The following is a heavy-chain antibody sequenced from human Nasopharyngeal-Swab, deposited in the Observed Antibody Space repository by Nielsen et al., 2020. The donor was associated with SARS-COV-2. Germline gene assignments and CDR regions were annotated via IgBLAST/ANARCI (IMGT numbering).Heavy chain of an antibody. CDR3: ASGGYDFWSGYPSDY. CDR2: ISTTGSSK. D-gene: IGHD3-3*01. CDR1: GFTFSDYC. Sequence: WASLRPSCAASGFTFSDYCMSWIRRAPGKGLEWVSHISTTGSSKHYADSLKGRFTISRDNDKNSRYLQMNSLRADDTAVYYCASGGYDFWSGYPSDYWGLGTLVTVSS. V-gene: IGHV3-11*04. J-gene: IGHJ4*02.